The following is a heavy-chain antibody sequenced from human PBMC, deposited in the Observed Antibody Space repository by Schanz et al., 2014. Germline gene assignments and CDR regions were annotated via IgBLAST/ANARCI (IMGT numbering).Heavy chain of an antibody. CDR3: ARDRGYDFSFDP. CDR1: GGSISSFY. CDR2: IYTSGST. D-gene: IGHD3-3*01. V-gene: IGHV4-4*07. J-gene: IGHJ5*02. Sequence: QVQLQESGPGLVKSSETLSLTCTVSGGSISSFYWGWIRQPAGKGLEWIGRIYTSGSTNYNPSLKSRFTMSLDTSKNQFSLKLRSVTAADTAVYYCARDRGYDFSFDPWGQGTLVTVSS.